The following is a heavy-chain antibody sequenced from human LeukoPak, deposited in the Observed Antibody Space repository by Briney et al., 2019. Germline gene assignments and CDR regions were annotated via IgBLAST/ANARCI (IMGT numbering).Heavy chain of an antibody. D-gene: IGHD2-15*01. J-gene: IGHJ5*02. CDR2: IYTSGTT. CDR1: GGSISSYY. Sequence: TSETLSLTCTVSGGSISSYYWSWIRQPAGKGLEWIGRIYTSGTTHYNPSLKSRVTMSVDTSKNQFSLKLSSVTAADTAVYYCAREGDDIIVVVAAKNWFDPWGQGTLVTVSS. V-gene: IGHV4-4*07. CDR3: AREGDDIIVVVAAKNWFDP.